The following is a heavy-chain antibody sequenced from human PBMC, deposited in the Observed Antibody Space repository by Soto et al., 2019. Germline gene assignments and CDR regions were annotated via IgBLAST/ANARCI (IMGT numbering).Heavy chain of an antibody. CDR3: ARGQEGVVATH. D-gene: IGHD5-12*01. CDR1: GGSLSGYY. CDR2: VKDGGHT. V-gene: IGHV4-34*01. J-gene: IGHJ4*02. Sequence: QVQLKQWGAGLLKPSETLSLNCAVTGGSLSGYYWSWIRQPPGKGLEWIGEVKDGGHTNYSPSLRGRVIISSDTSNNQFSLRLNSVTAADTGVYYCARGQEGVVATHWDQGSLVTVSS.